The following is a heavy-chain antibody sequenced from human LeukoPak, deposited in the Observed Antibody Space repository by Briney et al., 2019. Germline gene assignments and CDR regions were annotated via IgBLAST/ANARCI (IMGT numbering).Heavy chain of an antibody. CDR3: SKGGNARAAHYLDS. D-gene: IGHD3-10*01. J-gene: IGHJ4*02. V-gene: IGHV3-30*18. CDR1: GFTFSNYG. CDR2: ISYDGKVS. Sequence: GGSLRLSCLTSGFTFSNYGMPSVRQAPGKGLEWLTVISYDGKVSNHADSVKGRFTVFRDNSENTLFLQMNSLRGEGTAMYFFSKGGNARAAHYLDSWGQGALVTVSS.